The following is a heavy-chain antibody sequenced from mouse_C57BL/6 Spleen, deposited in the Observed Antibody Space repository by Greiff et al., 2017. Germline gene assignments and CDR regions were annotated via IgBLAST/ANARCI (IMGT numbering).Heavy chain of an antibody. V-gene: IGHV1-52*01. CDR3: ARLGGSSYVGYFDV. J-gene: IGHJ1*03. CDR1: GYTFTSYW. D-gene: IGHD1-1*01. CDR2: IDPSDSET. Sequence: VQLQQPGAELVRPGSSVKLSCKASGYTFTSYWMHWVKQRPIQGLEWIGNIDPSDSETHYNQKFKDKATLTVDKSSSTAYMQLSSLTSEDSAVYYCARLGGSSYVGYFDVWGTGTTGTVAS.